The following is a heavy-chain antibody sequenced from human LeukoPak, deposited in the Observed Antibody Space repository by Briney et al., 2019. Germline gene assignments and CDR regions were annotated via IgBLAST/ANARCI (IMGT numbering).Heavy chain of an antibody. CDR1: GDSISSYS. Sequence: SETLSPTCTVSGDSISSYSWTWIRQPPGKGLEWIGYIYYSGSTNYNPSLKSRVTISVDTSKNQFSLKLSSVTAADTAVYYCARGADSSGYYSIFYFDYWGQGTLVTVSS. CDR2: IYYSGST. CDR3: ARGADSSGYYSIFYFDY. V-gene: IGHV4-59*01. J-gene: IGHJ4*02. D-gene: IGHD3-22*01.